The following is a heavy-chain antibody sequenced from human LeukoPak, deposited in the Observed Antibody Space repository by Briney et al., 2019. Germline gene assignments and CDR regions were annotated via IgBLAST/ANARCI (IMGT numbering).Heavy chain of an antibody. Sequence: GASVKVSCQAFGYTFYHYGINWVRQAPGPGLEWMGWISGVTGKPNYAQKFQGRLTVTIETSTSTAHMELRSLRSDDTAMYFCARDMAEKNVYFGWGGHWGQGAPVTVSS. CDR2: ISGVTGKP. D-gene: IGHD3-10*01. J-gene: IGHJ4*02. V-gene: IGHV1-18*01. CDR3: ARDMAEKNVYFGWGGH. CDR1: GYTFYHYG.